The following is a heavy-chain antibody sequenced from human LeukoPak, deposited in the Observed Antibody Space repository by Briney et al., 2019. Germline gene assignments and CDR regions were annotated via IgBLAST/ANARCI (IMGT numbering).Heavy chain of an antibody. CDR3: AKHRGEVPHGGNFEY. CDR2: ISGSGSGT. J-gene: IGHJ4*02. CDR1: GFTFSSYA. Sequence: GGSLRLSCAASGFTFSSYAMSWVRQAPGKGLEWVSSISGSGSGTSQTDSVKGRFVISRDNSRNTVNLQMSGLRAEDTAVYYCAKHRGEVPHGGNFEYWGQGTLVAVSS. D-gene: IGHD3-16*01. V-gene: IGHV3-23*01.